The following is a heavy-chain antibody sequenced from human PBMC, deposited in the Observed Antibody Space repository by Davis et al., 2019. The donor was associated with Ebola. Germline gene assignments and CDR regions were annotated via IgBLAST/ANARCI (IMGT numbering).Heavy chain of an antibody. CDR1: GFTFDDYA. Sequence: SLKISCAASGFTFDDYAMHWVRQAPGKGLEWVSGISWNSGSIGYADSVKCRFTISRDNAKNSLYLQMNSLRAEDTALYYCAKDTRHIGALDYWGQGTLVTVSS. CDR2: ISWNSGSI. J-gene: IGHJ4*02. V-gene: IGHV3-9*01. D-gene: IGHD1-26*01. CDR3: AKDTRHIGALDY.